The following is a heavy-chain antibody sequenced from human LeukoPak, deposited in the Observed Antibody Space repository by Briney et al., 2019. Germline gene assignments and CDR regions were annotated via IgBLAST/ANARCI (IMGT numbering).Heavy chain of an antibody. Sequence: SETLSLTCTVSGGSISSSSYYWGWIRQPPGKGLEWIGSIYYSGSTYYNPSLKSRVTISVDTSKDQFSLKLSSVTAADTAVYYCARPSGYCSSTSCYYMDVWGKGTTVTVSS. J-gene: IGHJ6*03. CDR3: ARPSGYCSSTSCYYMDV. CDR2: IYYSGST. V-gene: IGHV4-39*01. D-gene: IGHD2-2*01. CDR1: GGSISSSSYY.